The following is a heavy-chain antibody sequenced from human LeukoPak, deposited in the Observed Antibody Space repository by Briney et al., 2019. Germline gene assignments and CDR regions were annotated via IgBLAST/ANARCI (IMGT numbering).Heavy chain of an antibody. CDR1: GGSITSAVSY. J-gene: IGHJ4*02. CDR3: ARGSSSSWYYFDP. D-gene: IGHD6-13*01. CDR2: IHYSGST. V-gene: IGHV4-39*07. Sequence: SETLSLTCAVSGGSITSAVSYWVWIRQSPGRGLEWIGSIHYSGSTYHNPSLESRATMSVDTSKNHFSLRLSSVTAADTAVYYCARGSSSSWYYFDPWGQGTLVTVSS.